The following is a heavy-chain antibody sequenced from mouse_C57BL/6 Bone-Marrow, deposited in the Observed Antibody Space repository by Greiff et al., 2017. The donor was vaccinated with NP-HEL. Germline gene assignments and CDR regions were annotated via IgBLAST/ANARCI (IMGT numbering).Heavy chain of an antibody. J-gene: IGHJ4*01. D-gene: IGHD1-1*01. CDR2: IDPSDSYT. CDR1: GYTFTSYW. CDR3: ARVDITTVVEDYAMDY. Sequence: LQQPGAELVKPGASVKLSCKASGYTFTSYWMQWVKQRPGQGLEWIGEIDPSDSYTNYNQKFKGKATLTVDTSSSTAYMQLNSLTSEDSAVYYCARVDITTVVEDYAMDYWGQGTSVTVSS. V-gene: IGHV1-50*01.